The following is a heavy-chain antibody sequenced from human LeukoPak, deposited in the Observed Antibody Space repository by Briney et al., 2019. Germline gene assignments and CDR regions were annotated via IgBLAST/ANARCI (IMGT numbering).Heavy chain of an antibody. CDR3: AKYNWNDGDYYGMDV. CDR1: GFTFSSYA. J-gene: IGHJ6*02. CDR2: ISGSGGST. V-gene: IGHV3-23*01. D-gene: IGHD1-20*01. Sequence: GSLRLSCAASGFTFSSYAMSWARQAPGKGLEWVSAISGSGGSTYYADSVKGRFTISRDNSKNTLYLQMNSLRAEDTAVYYCAKYNWNDGDYYGMDVWGQGTTVTVSS.